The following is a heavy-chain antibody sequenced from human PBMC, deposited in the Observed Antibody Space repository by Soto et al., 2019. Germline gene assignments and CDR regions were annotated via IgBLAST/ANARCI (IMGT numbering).Heavy chain of an antibody. D-gene: IGHD6-6*01. CDR3: ARDRVGSSSSEIDY. J-gene: IGHJ4*02. CDR2: ISYDVSKK. V-gene: IGHV3-30-3*01. Sequence: GESLNIACASAVFTFSSYDMHWVRQAPGKGLEWLAIISYDVSKKYYADSAKGRFTISRDNSKNTLYLQMNSLRAEDTAVYYCARDRVGSSSSEIDYWGQGTLVTVSS. CDR1: VFTFSSYD.